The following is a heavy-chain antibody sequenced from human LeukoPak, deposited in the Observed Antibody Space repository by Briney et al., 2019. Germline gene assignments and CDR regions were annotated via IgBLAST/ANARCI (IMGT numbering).Heavy chain of an antibody. CDR3: ASREDIVVVPAEHYFDY. CDR2: ISAYNGNT. V-gene: IGHV1-18*01. D-gene: IGHD2-2*01. Sequence: ASVKVSCKASGYTFTSYGISWVRQAPGQGLEWMGWISAYNGNTNYAQKLQGRVTMTTDTSTSTAYMELRSLRSDDTAVYYCASREDIVVVPAEHYFDYWGQGTLVTVSS. CDR1: GYTFTSYG. J-gene: IGHJ4*02.